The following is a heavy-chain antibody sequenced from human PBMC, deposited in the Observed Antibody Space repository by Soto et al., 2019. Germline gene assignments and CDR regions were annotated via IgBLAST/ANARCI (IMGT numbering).Heavy chain of an antibody. V-gene: IGHV3-48*02. D-gene: IGHD1-1*01. CDR3: AREWNPLNWFDP. CDR2: ISSSSSTI. J-gene: IGHJ5*02. CDR1: GFTFSSYS. Sequence: GGSLRLSCTASGFTFSSYSMNWVRQAPGKGLEWVSYISSSSSTIYYADSVKGRFTISRDNAKNSLYLQMNSLRDEDTAVYYCAREWNPLNWFDPWGQGTLVTVSS.